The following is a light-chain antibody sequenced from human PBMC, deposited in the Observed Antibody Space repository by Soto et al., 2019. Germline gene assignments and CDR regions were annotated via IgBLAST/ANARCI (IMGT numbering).Light chain of an antibody. V-gene: IGKV1-8*01. CDR1: QGISNY. CDR2: AAS. Sequence: AIRMTQSPSSLPASTGERLTITCRASQGISNYLAWYQQKPGEAPKVLIYAASTLQSGVPSRFSGSGSGTDFSLTISWLQSEDFATYYCQQYYSYPRTFGQGIKVEI. CDR3: QQYYSYPRT. J-gene: IGKJ1*01.